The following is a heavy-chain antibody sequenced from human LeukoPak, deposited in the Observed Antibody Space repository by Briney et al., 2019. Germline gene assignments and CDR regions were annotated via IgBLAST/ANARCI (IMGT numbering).Heavy chain of an antibody. CDR3: ARISRYCSSTSCYAVDP. J-gene: IGHJ5*02. D-gene: IGHD2-2*01. Sequence: GASVKVSCKASGGTFSTYGITWVRQAPGQGLEWMGRIIPVLDITNYAQKFQDRVTITADKSTSTAYMDLSSLRSDDTAVYYCARISRYCSSTSCYAVDPWGQGTLVTVSS. CDR2: IIPVLDIT. V-gene: IGHV1-69*04. CDR1: GGTFSTYG.